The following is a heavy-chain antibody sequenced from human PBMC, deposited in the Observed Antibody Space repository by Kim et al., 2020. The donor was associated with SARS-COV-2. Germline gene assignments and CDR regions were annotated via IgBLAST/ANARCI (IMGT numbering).Heavy chain of an antibody. CDR1: GGSISSYY. D-gene: IGHD3-9*01. V-gene: IGHV4-59*13. CDR2: IYYSGST. Sequence: SETLSLTCTVSGGSISSYYWSWIRQPPGKGLEWIGYIYYSGSTNYNPSLKSRVTISVDTSKNQFSLKLSSVTAADTAVYYCARDYDILTGYSNYYYYYGMDVWGQGTTLTVSS. CDR3: ARDYDILTGYSNYYYYYGMDV. J-gene: IGHJ6*02.